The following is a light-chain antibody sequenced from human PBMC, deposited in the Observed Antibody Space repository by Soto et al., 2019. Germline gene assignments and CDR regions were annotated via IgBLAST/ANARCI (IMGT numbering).Light chain of an antibody. Sequence: QSALTQPPSASGTPGQRVTISCSGSSSNVGSNAVNWYQQLPGTAPQLLIYSNNQRPSGVPDRFSGSKSGTSASLAISGLQSEDEADYYCAAWDDSLIGVIFGGGTKVTVL. J-gene: IGLJ2*01. CDR2: SNN. CDR3: AAWDDSLIGVI. CDR1: SSNVGSNA. V-gene: IGLV1-44*01.